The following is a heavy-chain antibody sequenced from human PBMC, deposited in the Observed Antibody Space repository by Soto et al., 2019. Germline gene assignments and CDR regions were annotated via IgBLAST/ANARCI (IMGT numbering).Heavy chain of an antibody. D-gene: IGHD4-4*01. CDR1: GFTFSSYS. CDR2: ISSSSSYI. V-gene: IGHV3-21*01. J-gene: IGHJ6*03. CDR3: ARASRNVFPASSHYCYIEA. Sequence: GGSLRLSCAASGFTFSSYSMNWVRQAPGKGLEWVSSISSSSSYIYYADSVKGRFTISRDNAKNSLYLQMNSLRAEDTAVYYCARASRNVFPASSHYCYIEAWSKGT.